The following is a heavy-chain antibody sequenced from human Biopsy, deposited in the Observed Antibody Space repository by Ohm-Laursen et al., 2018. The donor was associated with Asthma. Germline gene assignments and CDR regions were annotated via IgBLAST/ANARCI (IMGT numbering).Heavy chain of an antibody. V-gene: IGHV4-4*01. J-gene: IGHJ3*02. D-gene: IGHD3-10*01. CDR1: GDSIRSTYW. CDR3: ARHMKGVSVFDI. Sequence: PGTLSLTCTVSGDSIRSTYWWSWVRQPPGKGLEWIGEIYPSGITNYNPSLKSRVTISVDKSKNQFSLKLSSVTAADTAVYSCARHMKGVSVFDIWGQGTMVIVSS. CDR2: IYPSGIT.